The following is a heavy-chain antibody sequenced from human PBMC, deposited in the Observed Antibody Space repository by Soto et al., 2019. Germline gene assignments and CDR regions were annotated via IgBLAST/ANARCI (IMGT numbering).Heavy chain of an antibody. Sequence: QVQLVQSGAEVKKPGASVKVSCKASGYTFTGYYIHWVRQAPGQGLERMGWINPNSGGTDYAQNFQGRVTMTRDTSISTAYMELSRLKSDDTAVYYCARSNYEYFSDYWGQGTLVTVSS. CDR2: INPNSGGT. CDR3: ARSNYEYFSDY. CDR1: GYTFTGYY. D-gene: IGHD3-22*01. J-gene: IGHJ4*02. V-gene: IGHV1-2*02.